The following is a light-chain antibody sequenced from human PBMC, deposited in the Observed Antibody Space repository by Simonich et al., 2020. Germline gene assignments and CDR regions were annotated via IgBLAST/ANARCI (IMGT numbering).Light chain of an antibody. V-gene: IGLV2-14*03. J-gene: IGLJ3*02. CDR2: DVS. Sequence: QSALTQPASVSGSPGQSITISCTGTSSDVGGYNYVSWYKKHPGKAPKLMIYDVSNPPSGVSNRFSGSKSGNTASLTISGLQAEDEADYYCSSYTSSTWGVFGGGTKLTVL. CDR3: SSYTSSTWGV. CDR1: SSDVGGYNY.